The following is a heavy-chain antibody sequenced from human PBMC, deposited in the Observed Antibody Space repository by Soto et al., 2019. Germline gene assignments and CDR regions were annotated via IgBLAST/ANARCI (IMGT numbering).Heavy chain of an antibody. J-gene: IGHJ4*02. D-gene: IGHD2-15*01. Sequence: QPGGSLRLSCAASGFTFSGSAMHWVRQASGKGLEWVGRIRSKANSYATAYAASVKGRFTISRDDSKNTAYLQMNSLKTEDTAVYYCTTQDCSGGSCVDYWGQGTLVTVSS. CDR3: TTQDCSGGSCVDY. CDR2: IRSKANSYAT. CDR1: GFTFSGSA. V-gene: IGHV3-73*01.